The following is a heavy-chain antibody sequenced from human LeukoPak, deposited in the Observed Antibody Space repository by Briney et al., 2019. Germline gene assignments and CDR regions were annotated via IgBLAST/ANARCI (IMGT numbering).Heavy chain of an antibody. J-gene: IGHJ4*02. V-gene: IGHV4-61*08. Sequence: SQTLSLTCTVSGGSINSGGYYWSWIRQHPGKGLEWIGYIYYSGSTNYNPSLKSRVTISVDTSKNQFSLKLSSVTAADTAVYYCARALYGSGSYWFDYWGQGTLVTVSS. D-gene: IGHD3-10*01. CDR3: ARALYGSGSYWFDY. CDR2: IYYSGST. CDR1: GGSINSGGYY.